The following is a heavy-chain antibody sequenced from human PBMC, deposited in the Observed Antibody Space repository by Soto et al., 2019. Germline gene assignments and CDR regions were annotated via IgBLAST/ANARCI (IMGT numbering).Heavy chain of an antibody. J-gene: IGHJ6*02. Sequence: GGSLRLSCAASGFTFSSYGMHWVRQAPGKGLEWVAVISYDGSNKYYADSVKGGFTISRDNSKNRLYLQMNSLRAEDTAVYYCAKDSRGYWSSTSCYANVDYYYYGMDVWGQGTTVTVSS. CDR1: GFTFSSYG. CDR3: AKDSRGYWSSTSCYANVDYYYYGMDV. V-gene: IGHV3-30*18. D-gene: IGHD2-2*01. CDR2: ISYDGSNK.